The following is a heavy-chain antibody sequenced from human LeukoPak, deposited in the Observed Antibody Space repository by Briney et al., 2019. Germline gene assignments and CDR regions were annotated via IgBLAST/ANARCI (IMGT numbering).Heavy chain of an antibody. CDR3: ARDGGLGHCSSTSCPGDGMDV. V-gene: IGHV4-39*07. CDR1: GGSVSSGSYY. J-gene: IGHJ6*02. Sequence: SENLSLTCTVSGGSVSSGSYYWSWIRQPPGKGLEWIGEINHSGSTNYNPSLKSRVTISVDTSKNQFSLKLSSVTAADTAVYYCARDGGLGHCSSTSCPGDGMDVWGQGTTVTVSS. D-gene: IGHD2-2*03. CDR2: INHSGST.